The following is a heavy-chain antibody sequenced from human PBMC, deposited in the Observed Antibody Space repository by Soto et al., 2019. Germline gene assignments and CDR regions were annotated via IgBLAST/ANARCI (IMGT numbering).Heavy chain of an antibody. CDR1: GFTFSSYA. CDR3: AKDMGVQYYYDSSGYFDY. V-gene: IGHV3-23*01. CDR2: ISGSGGST. D-gene: IGHD3-22*01. Sequence: GGSLRLSCAASGFTFSSYAMSWVRQAPGKGLEWVSAISGSGGSTYYADSVKGRFTISRDNSKNTLYLQMNSLRAEDTAVYYCAKDMGVQYYYDSSGYFDYWGQGTLVTVSS. J-gene: IGHJ4*02.